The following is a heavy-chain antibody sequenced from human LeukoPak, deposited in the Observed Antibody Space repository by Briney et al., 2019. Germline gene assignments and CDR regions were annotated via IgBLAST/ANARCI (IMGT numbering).Heavy chain of an antibody. V-gene: IGHV1-46*01. CDR2: INPNGINT. Sequence: ASVKVSCKASGYISTNYYMHWVRQAPGQGLEWMGIINPNGINTNYAQNFQGRVTMTRDMSTNTIYMELSSLRSEDTAVYYCARGPHIRTYDRDNWFDPWGQGTLVTVSS. CDR3: ARGPHIRTYDRDNWFDP. J-gene: IGHJ5*02. CDR1: GYISTNYY. D-gene: IGHD3-3*01.